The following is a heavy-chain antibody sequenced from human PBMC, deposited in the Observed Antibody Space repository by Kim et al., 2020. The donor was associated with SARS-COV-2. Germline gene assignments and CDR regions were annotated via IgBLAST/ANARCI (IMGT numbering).Heavy chain of an antibody. J-gene: IGHJ4*02. CDR1: GFTFSSYA. CDR2: ISSNGGST. Sequence: GGSLRLSCAASGFTFSSYAMHWVRQAPGKGLESVSAISSNGGSTYYANSVKGRFTISRDNSKNTLYLQMGSLRAEDMAVYYCASRTREGYFDYWGQGTLVTVSS. CDR3: ASRTREGYFDY. V-gene: IGHV3-64*01. D-gene: IGHD1-7*01.